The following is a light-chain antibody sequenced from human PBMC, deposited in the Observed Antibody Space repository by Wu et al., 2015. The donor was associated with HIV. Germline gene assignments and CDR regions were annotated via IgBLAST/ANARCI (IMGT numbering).Light chain of an antibody. CDR1: QSVNNY. CDR3: QYRSNWMYT. V-gene: IGKV3-11*01. J-gene: IGKJ2*01. Sequence: IVLTQFPATLSLSPGERATLSCRASQSVNNYLAWYQQKAGQPPRLLIYDASNRATGVPARFSGSGSGTDFTLTISSLEPEDFAVYYCQYRSNWMYTFGQGTKVEIK. CDR2: DAS.